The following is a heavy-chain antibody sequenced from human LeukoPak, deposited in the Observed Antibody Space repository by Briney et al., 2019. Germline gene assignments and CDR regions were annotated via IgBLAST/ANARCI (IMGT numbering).Heavy chain of an antibody. CDR3: ARAMIFAYYFNF. CDR1: GFTVRSNY. V-gene: IGHV3-53*01. D-gene: IGHD3/OR15-3a*01. J-gene: IGHJ4*02. CDR2: IYSGGQT. Sequence: GGSLRLSCAASGFTVRSNYMSWVRKAPGKGLEWVSVIYSGGQTYYADSVKGRFSISRDNSKNTLYLQMNSLRVEDTAVYYCARAMIFAYYFNFWGQGTLVTVSS.